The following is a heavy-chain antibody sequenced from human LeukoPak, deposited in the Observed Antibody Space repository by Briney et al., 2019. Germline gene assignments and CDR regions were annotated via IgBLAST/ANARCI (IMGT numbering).Heavy chain of an antibody. CDR1: GFTFSSYG. D-gene: IGHD1-26*01. Sequence: PGGSLRLSCAASGFTFSSYGMHWVRQAPGKGLEWVGNINPDGGDKFYVDSVKGRFTMSRDNARNSLFLQIDSLRTEDTAVYYCARLKGATSVFDYWGQGTLVTVSS. J-gene: IGHJ4*02. CDR2: INPDGGDK. CDR3: ARLKGATSVFDY. V-gene: IGHV3-7*03.